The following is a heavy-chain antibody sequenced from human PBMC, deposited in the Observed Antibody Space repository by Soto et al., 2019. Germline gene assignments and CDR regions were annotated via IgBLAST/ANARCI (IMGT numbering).Heavy chain of an antibody. CDR1: GGSISSSYW. J-gene: IGHJ4*02. V-gene: IGHV4-4*02. Sequence: SETLSLTCAVSGGSISSSYWWSWVRQPTGKGLEWIGEIYHSGSANYNPSLKSRVTISVDNSKNQFSLKLSSVTAADTAVYFCARYIAASDTYYFDYWGQGTLVT. CDR2: IYHSGSA. CDR3: ARYIAASDTYYFDY. D-gene: IGHD6-13*01.